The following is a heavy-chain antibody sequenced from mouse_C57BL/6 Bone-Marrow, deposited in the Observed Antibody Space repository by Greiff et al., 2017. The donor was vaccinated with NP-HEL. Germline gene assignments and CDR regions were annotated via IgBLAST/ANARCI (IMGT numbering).Heavy chain of an antibody. J-gene: IGHJ2*01. V-gene: IGHV1-55*01. CDR2: IYPGSGST. CDR1: GYTFTSYW. D-gene: IGHD1-1*01. Sequence: VQLQQPGAELVKPGASVKMSCKASGYTFTSYWITWVKQRPGQGLEWIGDIYPGSGSTNYNEKFKSKATLTVDTSSSTAYMQLSSLTSEDSAVYYCATRGLSYGSSPYYFDYWGQGTTLTVSS. CDR3: ATRGLSYGSSPYYFDY.